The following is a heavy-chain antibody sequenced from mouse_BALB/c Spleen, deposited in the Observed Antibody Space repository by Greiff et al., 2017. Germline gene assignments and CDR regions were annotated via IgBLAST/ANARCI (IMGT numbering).Heavy chain of an antibody. D-gene: IGHD2-10*02. CDR2: ISSGGST. Sequence: EVQGMESGGGLVKPGGSLKLSCAASGFTFSSYAMSWVRQTPEKRLEWVASISSGGSTYYPDSVKGRFTISRDNARNILYLQMSSLRSEDTAMYYCARKGYGNYDYAMDYWGQGTSVTVSS. V-gene: IGHV5-6-5*01. J-gene: IGHJ4*01. CDR3: ARKGYGNYDYAMDY. CDR1: GFTFSSYA.